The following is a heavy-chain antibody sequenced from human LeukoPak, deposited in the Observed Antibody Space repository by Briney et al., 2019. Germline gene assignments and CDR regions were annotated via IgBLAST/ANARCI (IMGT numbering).Heavy chain of an antibody. J-gene: IGHJ3*02. V-gene: IGHV3-33*01. D-gene: IGHD2-2*01. CDR2: ILYDGSNK. CDR1: GFTFSSHG. CDR3: ARDTNDACDI. Sequence: PGRSLRLSCAASGFTFSSHGMHWVRQAPDKGPEWVAVILYDGSNKYYADSVKGRFTISRDNSKNTLYLQMNSLRAEDTAVYYCARDTNDACDIWGQGTMVTVSS.